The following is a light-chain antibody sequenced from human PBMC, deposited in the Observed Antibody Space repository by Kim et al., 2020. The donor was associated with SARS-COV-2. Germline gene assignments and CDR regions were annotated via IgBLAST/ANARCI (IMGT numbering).Light chain of an antibody. V-gene: IGKV3-11*01. CDR1: QSVGNY. CDR2: DAS. J-gene: IGKJ1*01. Sequence: SLSPGERATPSCRASQSVGNYLAWYQQKPGQAPRLLIYDASSRATDIPARFSGSGSGTDFTLTISSLEPEDFAVYYCQQRGNWPTFGQGTKVDIK. CDR3: QQRGNWPT.